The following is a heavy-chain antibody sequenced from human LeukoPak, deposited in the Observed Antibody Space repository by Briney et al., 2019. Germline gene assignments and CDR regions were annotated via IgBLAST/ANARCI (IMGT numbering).Heavy chain of an antibody. CDR1: GFTFTSYY. CDR3: ARGLRDYGEINCDHFYLDA. CDR2: INPNSGGT. J-gene: IGHJ6*01. D-gene: IGHD4/OR15-4a*01. V-gene: IGHV1-2*02. Sequence: ASVKVSCKTSGFTFTSYYVHWVRQAPGEGREWMGWINPNSGGTKYAQKVEGRVTMTRDTSIGTAYMELRSRRFDDTAVYFCARGLRDYGEINCDHFYLDAWGEGATVTVSS.